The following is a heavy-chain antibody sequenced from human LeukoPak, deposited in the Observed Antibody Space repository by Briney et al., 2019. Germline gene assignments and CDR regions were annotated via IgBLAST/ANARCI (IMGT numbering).Heavy chain of an antibody. D-gene: IGHD6-25*01. V-gene: IGHV3-23*01. Sequence: GGSLRLSCAASGFTFSSDAMTWVRQAPGKGLEWVSGISAGGGSAFYADSVKGRCTISRDNSRNTLYLQMSRLRAEDTAVYYCAKEISGATSGTYWGQGTLVTVSS. CDR2: ISAGGGSA. J-gene: IGHJ4*02. CDR1: GFTFSSDA. CDR3: AKEISGATSGTY.